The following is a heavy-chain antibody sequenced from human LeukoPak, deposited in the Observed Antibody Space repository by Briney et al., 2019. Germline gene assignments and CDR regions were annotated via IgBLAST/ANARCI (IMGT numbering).Heavy chain of an antibody. J-gene: IGHJ4*02. CDR1: GGSISSSSYY. Sequence: PSETLSLTCTVSGGSISSSSYYWGWIRQPPGKGLEWIGSIYYSGSTYYNPSLKSRVTISVDTSKNQFSLKLSSVTAADTAVYYCARERVVVPAAIDHWGQGTLVTVSS. CDR3: ARERVVVPAAIDH. D-gene: IGHD2-2*01. CDR2: IYYSGST. V-gene: IGHV4-39*07.